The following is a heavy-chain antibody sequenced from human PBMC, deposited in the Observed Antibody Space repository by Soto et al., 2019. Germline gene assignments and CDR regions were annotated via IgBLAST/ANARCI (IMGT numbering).Heavy chain of an antibody. CDR3: ARAPSSFDWFDP. V-gene: IGHV4-30-2*01. CDR1: GGSISSGGYS. D-gene: IGHD6-6*01. J-gene: IGHJ5*02. CDR2: IYHSGST. Sequence: QLQLQESGSGLVKPSQTLSLTCAVSGGSISSGGYSWNWIRQPPGKGLEWIGYIYHSGSTYYNPSLKSRVTISVDRSKNQFSLKLSFVTAADTAVYYCARAPSSFDWFDPWGQGTLVTVSS.